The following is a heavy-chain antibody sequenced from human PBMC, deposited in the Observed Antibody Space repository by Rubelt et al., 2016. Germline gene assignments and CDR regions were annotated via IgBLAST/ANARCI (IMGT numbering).Heavy chain of an antibody. CDR2: ISSSSSYI. CDR3: ARVAVVGTARIMDV. J-gene: IGHJ6*02. D-gene: IGHD2-15*01. Sequence: EVHLLESGGGLVQPGGSLRLSCAASGFTFSSYAMSWVRQAPGKGLEWVSYISSSSSYIYYADSVKGRFTVSRDNAKNLLSLQMDSLSAEDTAVYYCARVAVVGTARIMDVWGQGTTVTVSS. CDR1: GFTFSSYA. V-gene: IGHV3-21*01.